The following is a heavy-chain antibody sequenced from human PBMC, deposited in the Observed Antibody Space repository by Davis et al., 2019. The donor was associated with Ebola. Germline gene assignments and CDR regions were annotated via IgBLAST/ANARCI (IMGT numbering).Heavy chain of an antibody. V-gene: IGHV3-30-3*01. CDR2: ISYDGSNK. J-gene: IGHJ6*02. D-gene: IGHD3/OR15-3a*01. CDR3: ARDGPAGLHYGMDV. CDR1: GFTFSSYA. Sequence: GESLKISCAASGFTFSSYAMHWVRQAPGKGLEWVAVISYDGSNKYYADSVKGRFTISRDNSKNTLYLQMNSLRAEDTAVYYCARDGPAGLHYGMDVWGQGTTVTVSS.